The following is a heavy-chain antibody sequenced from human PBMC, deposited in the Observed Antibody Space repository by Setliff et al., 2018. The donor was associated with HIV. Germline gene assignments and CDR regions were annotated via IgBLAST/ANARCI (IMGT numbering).Heavy chain of an antibody. CDR1: GYTFSNYD. Sequence: ASVKVSCKASGYTFSNYDINWVRQATGQGLEWMGWMNPNSDKTGHTQKFQGRVTMTRDISTGTAYMELSSLRSEDTAVYYCARGVGNWNGIHHYYMDFWGKGTTVTVS. CDR3: ARGVGNWNGIHHYYMDF. CDR2: MNPNSDKT. J-gene: IGHJ6*03. D-gene: IGHD1-20*01. V-gene: IGHV1-8*02.